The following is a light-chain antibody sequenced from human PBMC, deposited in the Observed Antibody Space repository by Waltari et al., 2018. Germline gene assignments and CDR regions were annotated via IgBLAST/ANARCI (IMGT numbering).Light chain of an antibody. Sequence: DIVLTQSPGTASLSQGERVTLSCRASQTVGSSSLAWYQQKPGQAPRLVIYRASRRATGIPDRFSGSGSGTDFSLSISRLDPEDFAVYCCQQQGTLPGTFGQGTKVEIK. CDR2: RAS. V-gene: IGKV3-20*01. CDR3: QQQGTLPGT. CDR1: QTVGSSS. J-gene: IGKJ1*01.